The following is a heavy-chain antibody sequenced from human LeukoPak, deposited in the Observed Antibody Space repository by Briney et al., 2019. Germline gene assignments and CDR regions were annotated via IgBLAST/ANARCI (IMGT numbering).Heavy chain of an antibody. CDR2: ISGSGGST. Sequence: GGSLRLSCAASGFTFSSYGMSWVRQAPGKGLEWVSAISGSGGSTYYADSMKGRFTISRDNSKNTLYLRMNSLRAEDTAVYYCAKDREGATVYWGQGTLVTVFS. J-gene: IGHJ4*02. CDR1: GFTFSSYG. V-gene: IGHV3-23*01. D-gene: IGHD1-26*01. CDR3: AKDREGATVY.